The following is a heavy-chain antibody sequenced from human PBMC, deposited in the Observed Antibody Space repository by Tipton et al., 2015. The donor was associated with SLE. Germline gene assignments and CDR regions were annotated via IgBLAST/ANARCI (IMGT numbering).Heavy chain of an antibody. CDR2: IYYSGST. D-gene: IGHD3-22*01. Sequence: TLSLTCTVSGGSISSSSYYWGWIRQPPGKGLEWIGSIYYSGSTYYNPSLKSRVTISVDTSKNQFSLKLSSVTAADTAVYYCAREHYYDSSGWPDALDIWGQGTMVTVSS. CDR3: AREHYYDSSGWPDALDI. V-gene: IGHV4-39*07. CDR1: GGSISSSSYY. J-gene: IGHJ3*02.